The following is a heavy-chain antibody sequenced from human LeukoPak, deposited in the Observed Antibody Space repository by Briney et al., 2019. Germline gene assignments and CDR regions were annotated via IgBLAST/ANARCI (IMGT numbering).Heavy chain of an antibody. V-gene: IGHV4-34*01. CDR2: INHSGST. CDR3: ARGQLCSAGGCYVSFDY. CDR1: GGSFSGYY. Sequence: SETLSLTCAVYGGSFSGYYWSWIRQPPGKGLEWIGEINHSGSTNYNPSLKSRVTISVDTSKNQFSLKLSSVTAADTAVYYCARGQLCSAGGCYVSFDYWGLGTLVTVSS. J-gene: IGHJ4*02. D-gene: IGHD2-15*01.